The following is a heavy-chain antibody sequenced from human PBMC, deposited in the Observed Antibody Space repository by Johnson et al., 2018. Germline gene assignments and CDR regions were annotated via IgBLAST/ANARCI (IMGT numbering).Heavy chain of an antibody. CDR2: IGIDGRTI. Sequence: VQLVESGGDLVQPGGSLRLSCGASGFTFTSYSMTWVRQAPGKGLEWVSVIGIDGRTIYYAESVKGRFTVSRDNSKDTIYPQVNSLRAEDTAVYYCAISLGVTNPNGVDVWGQGTTVTVSS. CDR1: GFTFTSYS. J-gene: IGHJ6*02. V-gene: IGHV3-23*04. CDR3: AISLGVTNPNGVDV. D-gene: IGHD2-8*01.